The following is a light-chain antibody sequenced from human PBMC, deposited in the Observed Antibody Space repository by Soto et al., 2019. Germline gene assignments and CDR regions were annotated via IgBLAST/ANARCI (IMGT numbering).Light chain of an antibody. Sequence: DIQMTQSPSTLSASVGDRVTITCLASQSISSCLAWYQQEPGKAPKILIYKASSLESGVPSRFSGSGSGTEFTLNISSLQPDDFATYYCQQYNSYPITFGQGTRLEIK. CDR2: KAS. V-gene: IGKV1-5*03. CDR3: QQYNSYPIT. J-gene: IGKJ5*01. CDR1: QSISSC.